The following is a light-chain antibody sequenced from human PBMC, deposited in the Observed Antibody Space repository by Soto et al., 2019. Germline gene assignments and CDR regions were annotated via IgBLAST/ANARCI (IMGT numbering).Light chain of an antibody. V-gene: IGKV3-20*01. Sequence: EIVLTQYPGTLSLSAGDRFTISCLASQSVNSRLSWYQHKPGQAPRLLISGASSRATGITDRFSGSGSATDFTITISRLEPEDFALYYCQDYGRSPITFGPGTRLEIK. CDR3: QDYGRSPIT. CDR1: QSVNSR. CDR2: GAS. J-gene: IGKJ5*01.